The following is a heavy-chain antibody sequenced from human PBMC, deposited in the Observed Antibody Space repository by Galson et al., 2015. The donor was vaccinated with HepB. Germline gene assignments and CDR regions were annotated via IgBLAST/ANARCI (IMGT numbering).Heavy chain of an antibody. CDR3: ARGRGADYGGNTGHSDY. Sequence: SLRLSCAASGFILSSYGMHWVRQAPGKGLEWVAVIWYDGSKKYYADSVKGRFTISRDNSKSTLYLQMDSLRVEDTAMFYCARGRGADYGGNTGHSDYWGQGTLVTVSS. CDR2: IWYDGSKK. D-gene: IGHD4-23*01. V-gene: IGHV3-33*01. CDR1: GFILSSYG. J-gene: IGHJ4*02.